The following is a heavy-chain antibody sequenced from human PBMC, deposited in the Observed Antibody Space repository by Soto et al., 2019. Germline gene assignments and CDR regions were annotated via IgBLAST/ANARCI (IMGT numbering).Heavy chain of an antibody. CDR3: AHRRIGLEGSMRYFDY. CDR2: IYWDDDK. CDR1: GFSLSTRGVG. D-gene: IGHD3-22*01. Sequence: QITLKESGPTLVKPTQTLTLTCACSGFSLSTRGVGVGWIRQPPGKALEWLALIYWDDDKRYSPSLESRLTITKDTSKNQVVLTMTDVDPVDTATYYCAHRRIGLEGSMRYFDYWGQGTLVPVSS. J-gene: IGHJ4*02. V-gene: IGHV2-5*02.